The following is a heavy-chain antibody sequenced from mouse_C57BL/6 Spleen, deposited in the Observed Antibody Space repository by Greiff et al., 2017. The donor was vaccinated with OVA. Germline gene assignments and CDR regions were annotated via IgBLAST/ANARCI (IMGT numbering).Heavy chain of an antibody. V-gene: IGHV1-82*01. CDR3: ARSGSCYDY. CDR1: GYAFSSSW. J-gene: IGHJ2*01. Sequence: QVQLQQSGPELVKPGASVKISCKASGYAFSSSWMNWVKQRPGKGLEWIGRIYPGDGDTNYNGKFKGKATLTADKSSRPAYMQLSSLTSEDSAVCYCARSGSCYDYWGQGTTLTVSS. D-gene: IGHD1-1*01. CDR2: IYPGDGDT.